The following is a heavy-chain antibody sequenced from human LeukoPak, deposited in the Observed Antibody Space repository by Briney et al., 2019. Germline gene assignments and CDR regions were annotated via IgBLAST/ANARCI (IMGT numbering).Heavy chain of an antibody. V-gene: IGHV3-48*04. CDR3: ARNGGDSPFDY. D-gene: IGHD2-21*02. J-gene: IGHJ4*02. CDR2: ISSSSSTI. CDR1: GFTFSSYS. Sequence: GGSLRLSCAASGFTFSSYSMNWVRQAPGKGLEWVSYISSSSSTIYYADSVKGRFTISRDNAKNSLYLQMNSLRAEDTAVYYCARNGGDSPFDYWGQGTLVTVSS.